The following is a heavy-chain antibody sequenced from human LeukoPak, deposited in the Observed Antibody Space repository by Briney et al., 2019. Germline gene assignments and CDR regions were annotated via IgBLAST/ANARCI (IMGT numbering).Heavy chain of an antibody. CDR3: ARHGPNWGLL. V-gene: IGHV4-4*07. CDR2: FYNSGST. CDR1: GGSISGYY. J-gene: IGHJ4*02. D-gene: IGHD7-27*01. Sequence: SETLSLTCTVSGGSISGYYWSWIRQPAGKGLEWIGRFYNSGSTKYNPSLKSRVTMSIDTSKNEFSLKLTSVTAADMAVYYCARHGPNWGLLWGQGTLVTVSS.